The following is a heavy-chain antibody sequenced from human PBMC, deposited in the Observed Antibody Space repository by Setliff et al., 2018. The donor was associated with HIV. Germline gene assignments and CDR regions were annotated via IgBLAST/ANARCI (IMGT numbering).Heavy chain of an antibody. J-gene: IGHJ4*02. CDR3: VKGVEYGDYGSDY. D-gene: IGHD4-17*01. CDR2: ISWDGDST. V-gene: IGHV3-43*01. CDR1: GFTFDGYT. Sequence: GGSLRLSCAASGFTFDGYTMHWVRQAPGKGLEWVSLISWDGDSTYYADSVKGRFTISRDNSKNSLYLQMNSLRTEDTALYYCVKGVEYGDYGSDYWGQGTLVTVSS.